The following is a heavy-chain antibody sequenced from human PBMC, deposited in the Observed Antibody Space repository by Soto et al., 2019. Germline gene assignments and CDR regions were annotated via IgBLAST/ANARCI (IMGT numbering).Heavy chain of an antibody. CDR1: GGCISSGGYS. V-gene: IGHV4-30-2*01. Sequence: SETLALTCAVYGGCISSGGYSWSWIRQPPGKGLEWIGYIYHSGSTYYNPSLKSRVTISVDRSKNQFSLKLSSVTAADTAVYYCARVPGPWGQGTLVTVSS. CDR3: ARVPGP. D-gene: IGHD7-27*01. J-gene: IGHJ5*02. CDR2: IYHSGST.